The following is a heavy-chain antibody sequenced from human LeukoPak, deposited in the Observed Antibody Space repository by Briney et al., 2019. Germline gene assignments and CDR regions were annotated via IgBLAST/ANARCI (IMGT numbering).Heavy chain of an antibody. CDR1: GGSFSGYY. J-gene: IGHJ4*02. D-gene: IGHD5-18*01. Sequence: SETLSLTCAVYGGSFSGYYWSWIRQPPGKGLEWIGEINHSGSTNYNPSLKSRVTISVDTSKNQFSLKLSSVTAADTAVYYCARGEQLWSDRGFGYWGQGTLVTVS. CDR2: INHSGST. CDR3: ARGEQLWSDRGFGY. V-gene: IGHV4-34*01.